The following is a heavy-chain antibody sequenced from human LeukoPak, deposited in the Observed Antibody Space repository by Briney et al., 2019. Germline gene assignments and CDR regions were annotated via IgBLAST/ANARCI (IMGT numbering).Heavy chain of an antibody. J-gene: IGHJ4*02. Sequence: SVKVSCKASGYTFTSYGISWVRQAPGQGLEWMGGIIPIFGTANYAQKFQGRVTITADESTSTAYMELSSLRSEDTAVYYCARATNYYDSSGNIWGQGTLVTVSS. V-gene: IGHV1-69*13. CDR2: IIPIFGTA. CDR3: ARATNYYDSSGNI. D-gene: IGHD3-22*01. CDR1: GYTFTSYG.